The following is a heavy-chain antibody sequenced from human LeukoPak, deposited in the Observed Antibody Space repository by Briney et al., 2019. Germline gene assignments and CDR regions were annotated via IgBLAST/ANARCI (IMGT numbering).Heavy chain of an antibody. CDR1: GFTVSSNY. Sequence: GGSLRLSCAASGFTVSSNYMSWVRQAPGKGLERVSVIYSGGSTYYADSVKGRFTISRDNSKNTLYLQMNSLRAEDTAVYYCARGADILSAYFDYWGQGTLVTVSS. D-gene: IGHD3-9*01. J-gene: IGHJ4*02. CDR2: IYSGGST. CDR3: ARGADILSAYFDY. V-gene: IGHV3-66*01.